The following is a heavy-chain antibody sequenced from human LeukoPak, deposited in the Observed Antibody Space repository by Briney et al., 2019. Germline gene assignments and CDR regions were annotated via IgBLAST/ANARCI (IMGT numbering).Heavy chain of an antibody. D-gene: IGHD4-17*01. Sequence: GRSLRLSCAASGFTFSSYAMHWVRQAPGKGLEWVAVISYDGSNKYYADSVKGRFTISRDNSENTLYLQMNSLRAEDTAVYYCARGWNGDYNRGFDYWGQGTLVTVSS. CDR2: ISYDGSNK. CDR3: ARGWNGDYNRGFDY. V-gene: IGHV3-30*04. CDR1: GFTFSSYA. J-gene: IGHJ4*02.